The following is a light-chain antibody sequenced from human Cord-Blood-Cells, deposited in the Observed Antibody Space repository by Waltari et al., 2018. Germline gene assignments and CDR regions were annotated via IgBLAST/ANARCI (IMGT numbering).Light chain of an antibody. CDR2: EGS. J-gene: IGLJ2*01. CDR3: CSYAGSSTFHVV. Sequence: QSALTQPASVSGSPGQSITLHCTGTSSHIWSYNLVSWYQQHPGKAPKLMIYEGSKRPSGVSNRFSGSKSGNTASLTISGLQAEDEADYYCCSYAGSSTFHVVFGGGTKLTVL. CDR1: SSHIWSYNL. V-gene: IGLV2-23*03.